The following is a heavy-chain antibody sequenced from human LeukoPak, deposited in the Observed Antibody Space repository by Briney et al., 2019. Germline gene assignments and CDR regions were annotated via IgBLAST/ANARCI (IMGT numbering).Heavy chain of an antibody. CDR3: ARVRAAPAD. D-gene: IGHD6-6*01. CDR1: GGSFSGYY. CDR2: INHSGST. V-gene: IGHV4-34*01. J-gene: IGHJ4*02. Sequence: PSETLSLTCAVYGGSFSGYYWSWIRQPPGKGLEWIGEINHSGSTNYNPSLKSRVTISEDTSKNQFSLKLSSVTAADTAVYYCARVRAAPADWGQGTLVTVSS.